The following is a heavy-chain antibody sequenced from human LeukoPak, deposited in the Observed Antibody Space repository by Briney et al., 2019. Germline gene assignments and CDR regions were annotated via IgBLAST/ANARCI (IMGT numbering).Heavy chain of an antibody. J-gene: IGHJ6*02. V-gene: IGHV4-59*08. Sequence: TSGTLSLTCAVSGGSLSSYYWSWIRQPPGKGLEWMGYIFNGGSTNYNPSLKSRVTISVDTSKNQFSLKSSSVTAADTAVYYCARILDCSSSSCSHGMDVWGQGTTVTVPS. D-gene: IGHD2-15*01. CDR3: ARILDCSSSSCSHGMDV. CDR1: GGSLSSYY. CDR2: IFNGGST.